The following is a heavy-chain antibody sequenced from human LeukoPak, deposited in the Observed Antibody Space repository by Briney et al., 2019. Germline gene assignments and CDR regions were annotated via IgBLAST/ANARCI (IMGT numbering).Heavy chain of an antibody. D-gene: IGHD3-22*01. V-gene: IGHV4-34*01. J-gene: IGHJ4*02. CDR3: ARVGGSSGYGY. CDR1: GGSFSGYY. Sequence: SETLSLTCAVYGGSFSGYYWSWIRQPPGKGLEWIGEINHSGSTNYNPSLKSQVTISVDTSKNQFSLKLSSVTAADTAVYYCARVGGSSGYGYWGQGTLVTVSS. CDR2: INHSGST.